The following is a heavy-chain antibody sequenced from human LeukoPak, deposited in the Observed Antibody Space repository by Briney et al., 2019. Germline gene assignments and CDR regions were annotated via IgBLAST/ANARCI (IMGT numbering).Heavy chain of an antibody. D-gene: IGHD2-2*02. Sequence: ASVKVSCKASGYTFTGYYLHWVRQAPGQGLEWMGWINPHKGDTNYAQKFQGRVTMTRDTSINTAYMELSRLRSDDTAVYYCARAPPPYCSSTSCYSLYFDYWGQGTLVTVSS. CDR1: GYTFTGYY. J-gene: IGHJ4*02. CDR2: INPHKGDT. V-gene: IGHV1-2*02. CDR3: ARAPPPYCSSTSCYSLYFDY.